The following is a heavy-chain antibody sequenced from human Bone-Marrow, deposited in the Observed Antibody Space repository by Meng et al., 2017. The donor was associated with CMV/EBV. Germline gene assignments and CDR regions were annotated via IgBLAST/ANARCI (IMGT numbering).Heavy chain of an antibody. Sequence: CTLSGGPISSGDYYWSWIRQHPGKGLEWIGYIYYRGITYYNPYLKSRVTISVDTSKNQFSLKPSSVTAADTAVYYCARGGVVRWVEIDYWGQGTLVTVSS. CDR2: IYYRGIT. J-gene: IGHJ4*02. CDR3: ARGGVVRWVEIDY. CDR1: GGPISSGDYY. D-gene: IGHD2-21*01. V-gene: IGHV4-31*03.